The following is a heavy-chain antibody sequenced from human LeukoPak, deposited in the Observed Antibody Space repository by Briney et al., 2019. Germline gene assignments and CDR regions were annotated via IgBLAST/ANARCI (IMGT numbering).Heavy chain of an antibody. D-gene: IGHD4-17*01. J-gene: IGHJ6*02. CDR2: ISANGGST. CDR1: GFTFSSYA. CDR3: AKEHYGDYVLPSMDV. V-gene: IGHV3-23*01. Sequence: PGGSLRLSCAASGFTFSSYAMNWVRQAPGKGLEWVSAISANGGSTYYADSVKGRFTISRDNSKNTLYLQMNSLRAEDTAVYYCAKEHYGDYVLPSMDVWGQGTTVTVSS.